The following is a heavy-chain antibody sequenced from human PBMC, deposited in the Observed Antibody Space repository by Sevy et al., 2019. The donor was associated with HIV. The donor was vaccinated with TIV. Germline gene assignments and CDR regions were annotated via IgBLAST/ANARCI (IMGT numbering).Heavy chain of an antibody. Sequence: ASVKVSCKVSGSTLSQMAMHWVRQAPGNGLEWMATFDPEDAETIYTQKLQGRVTMTEDTSRDTVYMELSNLRSEDTAVYYCATTKDYYESSGEPFDYWGQGTLVTVSS. J-gene: IGHJ4*02. CDR2: FDPEDAET. CDR3: ATTKDYYESSGEPFDY. CDR1: GSTLSQMA. D-gene: IGHD3-22*01. V-gene: IGHV1-24*01.